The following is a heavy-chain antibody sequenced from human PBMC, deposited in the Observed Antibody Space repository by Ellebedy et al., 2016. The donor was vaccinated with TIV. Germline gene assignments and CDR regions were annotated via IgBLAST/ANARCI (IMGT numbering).Heavy chain of an antibody. CDR2: TSYSGST. J-gene: IGHJ4*02. D-gene: IGHD6-13*01. CDR1: GFTFSDHY. CDR3: ESGEVVVSAAAGACFDY. V-gene: IGHV4-38-2*01. Sequence: MPGGSLRLSCAVSGFTFSDHYMNWVPQAPGNGLARIGSTSYSGSTYYNPSFKSRVTISVDTSKNQFSLKLRPVTAADTAVYYCESGEVVVSAAAGACFDYWGQGTRVTVSS.